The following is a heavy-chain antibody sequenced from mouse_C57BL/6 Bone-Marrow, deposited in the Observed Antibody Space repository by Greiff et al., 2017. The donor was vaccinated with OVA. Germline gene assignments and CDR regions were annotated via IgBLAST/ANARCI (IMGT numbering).Heavy chain of an antibody. J-gene: IGHJ2*01. CDR3: ARSRGTNWPDY. V-gene: IGHV14-2*01. D-gene: IGHD4-1*01. Sequence: VQLKESGAELVKPGASVKLSCTASGFNIKDYYMHWVKQRTEQGLEWIGRIDPVDGATKYAPKFQGKATITADTSSNTAYLQLSSLASEDTAVYYSARSRGTNWPDYWGQGTTLTVSS. CDR1: GFNIKDYY. CDR2: IDPVDGAT.